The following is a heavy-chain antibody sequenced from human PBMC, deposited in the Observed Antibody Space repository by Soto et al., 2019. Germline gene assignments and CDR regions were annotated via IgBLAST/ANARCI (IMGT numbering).Heavy chain of an antibody. CDR3: ANTAMAHTNPFDY. Sequence: EVQLLESGGGLVQPGGSLRLSCAASGFTFSSYAMSWVRQAPGKGLVWVSAIIGSGGSTYYADSVKGRFTISRDNSKNTLYLQMTSLRAEDTAVYYCANTAMAHTNPFDYWGQGTLVTVSS. V-gene: IGHV3-23*01. CDR2: IIGSGGST. J-gene: IGHJ4*02. D-gene: IGHD5-18*01. CDR1: GFTFSSYA.